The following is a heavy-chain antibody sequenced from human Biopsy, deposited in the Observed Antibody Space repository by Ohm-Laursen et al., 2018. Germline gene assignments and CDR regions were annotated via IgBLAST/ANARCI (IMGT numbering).Heavy chain of an antibody. J-gene: IGHJ4*02. CDR2: MYYSGST. CDR1: GGFLNFYY. CDR3: VRGRSPATY. D-gene: IGHD3-16*01. Sequence: GTLSLTCTVSGGFLNFYYWSWIRQPPGKGLEWIGYMYYSGSTKYSPSLKNRVTVPFDTSRNQFSPKLTSMTPADTAVYYCVRGRSPATYWGQGALVIVSS. V-gene: IGHV4-59*01.